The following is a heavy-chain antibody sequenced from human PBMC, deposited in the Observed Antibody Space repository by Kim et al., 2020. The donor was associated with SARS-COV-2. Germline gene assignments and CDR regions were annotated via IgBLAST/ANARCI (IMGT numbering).Heavy chain of an antibody. V-gene: IGHV4-38-2*02. CDR2: IYHSGST. J-gene: IGHJ5*02. CDR1: GYSISSGYY. Sequence: SETLSLTCTVSGYSISSGYYWGWIRQPPGKGLEWIGSIYHSGSTYYNPSLKSRVTISVDTSKNQFSLKLSSVTAADTAVYYCARSYPNPPKYSGYSYGNNWFDPWGQGTLVTVSS. CDR3: ARSYPNPPKYSGYSYGNNWFDP. D-gene: IGHD5-18*01.